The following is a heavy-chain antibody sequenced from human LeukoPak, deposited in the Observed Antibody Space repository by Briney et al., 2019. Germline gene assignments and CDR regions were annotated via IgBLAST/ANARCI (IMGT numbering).Heavy chain of an antibody. D-gene: IGHD3-10*01. CDR3: AKDPASRFGELIPPAFDY. V-gene: IGHV3-73*01. Sequence: GGSLRLSCATSGFTFSGSPMHWVRQASGKGLEWVGRIRSKANSYATAYAASVKGRFTISRDNSKNTLYLQMNSLRAEDTAVYYCAKDPASRFGELIPPAFDYWGQGTLVTVSS. CDR1: GFTFSGSP. CDR2: IRSKANSYAT. J-gene: IGHJ4*02.